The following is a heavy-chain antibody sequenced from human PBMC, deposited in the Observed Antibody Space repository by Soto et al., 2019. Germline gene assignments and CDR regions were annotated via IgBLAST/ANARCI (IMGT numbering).Heavy chain of an antibody. CDR2: ISSSGSTI. CDR3: AREGYCSGGSCYSLYYYYYYMDV. D-gene: IGHD2-15*01. CDR1: GFTFSDYY. V-gene: IGHV3-11*01. J-gene: IGHJ6*03. Sequence: QVQLVESGGGLVKPGGSLRLSCVASGFTFSDYYMSWIRQAPGKGLEWVSYISSSGSTIYYADSVKGRFTISRDNAKNSLYLQMNSLRAEDTAVYYCAREGYCSGGSCYSLYYYYYYMDVWGKGTTVTVSS.